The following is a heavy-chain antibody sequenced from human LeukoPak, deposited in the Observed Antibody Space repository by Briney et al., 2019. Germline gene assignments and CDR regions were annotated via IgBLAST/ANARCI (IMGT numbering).Heavy chain of an antibody. CDR1: GFTFSSYA. V-gene: IGHV3-23*01. J-gene: IGHJ3*02. CDR2: ISGSGGST. D-gene: IGHD3-3*01. CDR3: AKDRLEYYDIRALDAFDI. Sequence: GGSLRLSCAASGFTFSSYAMSWVRQAPGKGLEWVSAISGSGGSTYYADSAKGRFTISRDNSKNTLYLQMNSLRAEDTAVYYCAKDRLEYYDIRALDAFDIWGQGTMVTVSS.